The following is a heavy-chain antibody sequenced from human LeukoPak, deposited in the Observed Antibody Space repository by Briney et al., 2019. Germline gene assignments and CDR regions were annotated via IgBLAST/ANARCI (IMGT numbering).Heavy chain of an antibody. CDR3: AKVGDYYDSSAFDI. CDR2: ISWNSGSI. J-gene: IGHJ3*02. Sequence: PGGSLRLSCAASGFTFDDYAMHWVRQAPGKDLEWVSGISWNSGSIGYADSVKGRFTISRDNAKNSLYLQMNSLRAEDTALYYCAKVGDYYDSSAFDIWGQGTMVTVSS. CDR1: GFTFDDYA. V-gene: IGHV3-9*01. D-gene: IGHD3-22*01.